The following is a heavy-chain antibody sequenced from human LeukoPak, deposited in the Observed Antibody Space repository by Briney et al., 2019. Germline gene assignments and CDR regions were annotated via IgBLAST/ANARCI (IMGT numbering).Heavy chain of an antibody. Sequence: GGSLRLSCAASGFTFDNYGINWVRQAPGKGLEWVSRIHWNGGRTGYADSVKGRFTISRDNSKNTLYLQMNSLRGEDTAVYYCAKDINYYGSGHYYMDVWGKGTTVTISS. CDR2: IHWNGGRT. J-gene: IGHJ6*03. V-gene: IGHV3-20*04. D-gene: IGHD3-10*01. CDR1: GFTFDNYG. CDR3: AKDINYYGSGHYYMDV.